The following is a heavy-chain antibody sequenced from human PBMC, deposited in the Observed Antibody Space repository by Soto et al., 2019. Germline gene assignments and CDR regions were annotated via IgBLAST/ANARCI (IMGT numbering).Heavy chain of an antibody. CDR1: GYTFTSYG. CDR2: ISAYNGNT. V-gene: IGHV1-18*01. CDR3: ARTAMGYYYYYGMDV. J-gene: IGHJ6*02. D-gene: IGHD5-18*01. Sequence: QVQLVQSGAEVKKPGASVKVSCKASGYTFTSYGISWVRQAPGQGLEWMGWISAYNGNTNYAQKLQGRVTMTTDTSXTTAYMELRSLRSDDTAVYYCARTAMGYYYYYGMDVWGQGTTVTVSS.